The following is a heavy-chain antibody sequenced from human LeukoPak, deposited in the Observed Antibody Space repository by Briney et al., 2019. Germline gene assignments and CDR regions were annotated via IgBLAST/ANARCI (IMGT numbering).Heavy chain of an antibody. J-gene: IGHJ2*01. V-gene: IGHV3-74*01. CDR1: GFTFSSYW. Sequence: GGSLRLSCAASGFTFSSYWMHWVRQAPGKGLVWVSRINTDGSSTNYADSVKGRFTVSRDNAKNTLYLQMNSLRAEDTAVYYCARDQSTGDDYWYFDLWGRGTLVTVSS. CDR2: INTDGSST. D-gene: IGHD4-17*01. CDR3: ARDQSTGDDYWYFDL.